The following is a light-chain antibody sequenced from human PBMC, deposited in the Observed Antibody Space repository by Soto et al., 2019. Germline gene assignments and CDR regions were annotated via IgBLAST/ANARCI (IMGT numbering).Light chain of an antibody. V-gene: IGKV1-5*03. Sequence: DIQLAQSPSTLSASVGDRITITCRATQSINWLAWYQQKPGKAPKLLIFEASRLESGVPSRFRGSGSGTEFTVTISSLQPDDFGTYYCQHYDTYSRMWTFGQGTKVDVK. CDR1: QSINW. CDR2: EAS. J-gene: IGKJ1*01. CDR3: QHYDTYSRMWT.